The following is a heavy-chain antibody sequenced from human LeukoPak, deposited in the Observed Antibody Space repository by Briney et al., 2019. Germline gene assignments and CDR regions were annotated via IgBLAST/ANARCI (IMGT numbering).Heavy chain of an antibody. Sequence: GGSLRLSCAASGFSFSDSAMHWVRQAPGKGLEWVAVMSYDGSNKYYADSVKGRFTISRDNSKNTLYVQMNSLRVEDTAVYYCARDFQWLRAMDVWGQGTTVTVSS. V-gene: IGHV3-30-3*01. J-gene: IGHJ6*02. CDR1: GFSFSDSA. CDR2: MSYDGSNK. D-gene: IGHD6-19*01. CDR3: ARDFQWLRAMDV.